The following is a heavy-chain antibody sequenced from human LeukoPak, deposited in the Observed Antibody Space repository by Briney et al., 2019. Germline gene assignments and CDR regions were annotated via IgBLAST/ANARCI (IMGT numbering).Heavy chain of an antibody. CDR2: INHSGST. D-gene: IGHD3-10*01. CDR1: GGSFSGYY. J-gene: IGHJ4*02. V-gene: IGHV4-34*01. Sequence: SETLSLTCAVYGGSFSGYYWSWLRQPPGKGLEWIGEINHSGSTNYNPSLKSRVTISVDTSKNQFSLKLSSVTAADTAVYYCAREDPTYYYGSGSYYKGYYFDYWDQGTLVTVSS. CDR3: AREDPTYYYGSGSYYKGYYFDY.